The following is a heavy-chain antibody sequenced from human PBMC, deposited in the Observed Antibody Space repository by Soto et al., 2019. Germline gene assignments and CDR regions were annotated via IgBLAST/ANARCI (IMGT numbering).Heavy chain of an antibody. V-gene: IGHV1-3*01. J-gene: IGHJ3*02. D-gene: IGHD3-22*01. CDR1: GYSFTTYA. Sequence: SAEVSCKACGYSFTTYAIHWVRQATGQRLEWMGWINAGNGSTSYAQKFQGRVTMTRDTSTSTVYMELSSLRSEDTAVYYCARALTYYYDSSGYSAVDGDACDICCQGTMVTVSS. CDR2: INAGNGST. CDR3: ARALTYYYDSSGYSAVDGDACDI.